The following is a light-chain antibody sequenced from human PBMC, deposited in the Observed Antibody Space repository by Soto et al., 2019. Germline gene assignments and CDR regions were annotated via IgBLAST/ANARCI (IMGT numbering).Light chain of an antibody. Sequence: EIVVTQSPGTLSLSPGKRCTLSCMASQSVSSSYLAWYQQKPAQAPRPPIYGAYNRATGIPARFSGSGSGTDFTLTISRLEHEDFAVYYCQQYGSSSWTFGQGTRWIS. CDR2: GAY. V-gene: IGKV3-20*01. CDR3: QQYGSSSWT. J-gene: IGKJ1*01. CDR1: QSVSSSY.